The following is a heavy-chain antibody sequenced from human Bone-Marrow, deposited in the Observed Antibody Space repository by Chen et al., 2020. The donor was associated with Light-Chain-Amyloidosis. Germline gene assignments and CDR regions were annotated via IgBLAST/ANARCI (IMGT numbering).Heavy chain of an antibody. V-gene: IGHV5-51*01. CDR2: IYPDDSDA. J-gene: IGHJ4*02. D-gene: IGHD5-12*01. Sequence: VKKPGESLKISCKGSGYTFPNYWIGWVRQMPGKGLEWMGVIYPDDSDARYSPSFEGQVTISADKSITTAYLQWRSLKASDTAMYYCARRRDGYNFAYWGQGTLVTVSS. CDR3: ARRRDGYNFAY. CDR1: GYTFPNYW.